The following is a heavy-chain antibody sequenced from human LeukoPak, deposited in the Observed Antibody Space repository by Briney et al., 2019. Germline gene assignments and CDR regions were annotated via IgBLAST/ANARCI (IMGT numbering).Heavy chain of an antibody. D-gene: IGHD3-22*01. Sequence: PGGSLRLSCAASGFTFSSYAMSWVRQAPGKGLEWVSAISGSGGSTYYADSVKGRFTISRDNTKNTLYLQMNSLRAEDTAVYYCAKDQTPYYYYDSSGYLDWDAFDIWGQGTMVTVSS. J-gene: IGHJ3*02. CDR1: GFTFSSYA. V-gene: IGHV3-23*01. CDR3: AKDQTPYYYYDSSGYLDWDAFDI. CDR2: ISGSGGST.